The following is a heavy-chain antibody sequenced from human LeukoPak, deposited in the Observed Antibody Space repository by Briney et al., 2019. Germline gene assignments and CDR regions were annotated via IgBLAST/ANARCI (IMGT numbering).Heavy chain of an antibody. Sequence: GRSLRLSCAASEFTFSSYWTSCVRHPPGKGLEWVATIKKDGREIYHVDSVKGRFTISRDNAKHSLYLQMNTLRGDDTAVYYCARRRSGDQTYPRYGMDVWGQGTTVTVSS. J-gene: IGHJ6*02. CDR1: EFTFSSYW. CDR2: IKKDGREI. V-gene: IGHV3-7*01. D-gene: IGHD2-2*02. CDR3: ARRRSGDQTYPRYGMDV.